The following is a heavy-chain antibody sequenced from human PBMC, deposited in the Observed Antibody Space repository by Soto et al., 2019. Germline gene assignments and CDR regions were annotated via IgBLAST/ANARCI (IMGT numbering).Heavy chain of an antibody. D-gene: IGHD3-3*01. CDR3: ARVLTRRHTILRGRDYYGMDV. CDR2: IWYDGSNK. Sequence: GGSLRLSCAASGFTFSSYGMHWVRQAPGKGLEWVAVIWYDGSNKYYADSVKGRFTISRDNSKNTLYLQMNSLRAEDTAVYYCARVLTRRHTILRGRDYYGMDVWGQGTTVTAP. J-gene: IGHJ6*02. V-gene: IGHV3-33*01. CDR1: GFTFSSYG.